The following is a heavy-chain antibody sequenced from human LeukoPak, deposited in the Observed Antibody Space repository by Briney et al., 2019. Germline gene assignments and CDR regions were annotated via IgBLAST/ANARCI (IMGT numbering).Heavy chain of an antibody. V-gene: IGHV3-48*03. CDR1: GFTFSSYE. Sequence: GGSLRLCCAASGFTFSSYEMTWVRQAPGKGLEWVSYISSSGSTIYYVDSVKGRFTISRDNAKNSLYLQMNSLRAEDTAVYSCAELGITMIGGVWGKGTTVTISS. CDR2: ISSSGSTI. CDR3: AELGITMIGGV. J-gene: IGHJ6*04. D-gene: IGHD3-10*02.